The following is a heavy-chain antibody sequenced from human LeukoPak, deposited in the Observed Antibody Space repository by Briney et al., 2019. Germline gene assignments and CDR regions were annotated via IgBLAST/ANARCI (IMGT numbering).Heavy chain of an antibody. CDR3: ARSKSGWASYYYYYMDV. J-gene: IGHJ6*03. CDR1: GGSLSGYY. Sequence: SETLSLTCAVYGGSLSGYYWSWIRQPPGKGLEWIGEINHSGSTNYNPSLKSRVTISVDTSKNQFSLKLSSVTAADTAVYYCARSKSGWASYYYYYMDVWGKGTTVTVSS. D-gene: IGHD6-19*01. V-gene: IGHV4-34*01. CDR2: INHSGST.